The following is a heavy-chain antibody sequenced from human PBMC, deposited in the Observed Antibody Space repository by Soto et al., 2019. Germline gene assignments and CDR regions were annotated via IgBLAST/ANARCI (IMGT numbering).Heavy chain of an antibody. D-gene: IGHD6-19*01. CDR3: ARSFRQWLVDS. CDR2: IWYDGSNK. J-gene: IGHJ4*02. CDR1: GFTFSSYD. V-gene: IGHV3-33*01. Sequence: QVQLVESGGGVVQPGRSLRLSCAASGFTFSSYDMHWVRQAPGKGLEWVGIIWYDGSNKYYADSVKGRFTISRDNSKNTLFLEVNSLRADYTAVYYCARSFRQWLVDSWGQGALVTVSS.